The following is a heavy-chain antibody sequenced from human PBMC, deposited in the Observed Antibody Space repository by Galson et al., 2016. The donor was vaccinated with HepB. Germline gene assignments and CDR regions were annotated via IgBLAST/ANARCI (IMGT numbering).Heavy chain of an antibody. V-gene: IGHV4-59*11. J-gene: IGHJ4*02. CDR1: GGSISSHY. Sequence: QVQLQESGPGLVKPSETLSLTCTVSGGSISSHYWSWIRQPPGKGLDWIGNIHYSGSTNYNPTLRSRVTISVDTSKNQFSLKWRSVSDADTAVYYCARGVLFWGQGTLVTVSS. D-gene: IGHD3-16*01. CDR2: IHYSGST. CDR3: ARGVLF.